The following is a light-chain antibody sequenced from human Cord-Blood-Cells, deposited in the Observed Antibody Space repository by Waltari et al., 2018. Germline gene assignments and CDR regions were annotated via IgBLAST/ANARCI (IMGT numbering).Light chain of an antibody. V-gene: IGLV3-19*01. CDR1: SLRSDY. Sequence: SSELTQDPAVSVALGQTVRITCQGDSLRSDYASRYQQKPGQAPLLVIYGKNNRPSGIPDRFSGSSSGNTASLTITGAQAEDEADYYCNSRDSSGNHVVFGGGTKLTVL. J-gene: IGLJ2*01. CDR3: NSRDSSGNHVV. CDR2: GKN.